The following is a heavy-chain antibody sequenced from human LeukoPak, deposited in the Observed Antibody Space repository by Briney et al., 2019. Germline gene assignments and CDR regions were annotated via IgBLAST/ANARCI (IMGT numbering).Heavy chain of an antibody. CDR2: IYYSGST. CDR3: ARHSRLDKSSLSWADY. V-gene: IGHV4-59*08. J-gene: IGHJ4*02. D-gene: IGHD2-2*03. CDR1: GGAISSYY. Sequence: SETLSLTCTVSGGAISSYYWSWIRQPPGKGLEWIGYIYYSGSTNYNPSLKSRVTVSVDTSKNQFSLKLSSVTAADTAVYYCARHSRLDKSSLSWADYWGQGTLVTVSS.